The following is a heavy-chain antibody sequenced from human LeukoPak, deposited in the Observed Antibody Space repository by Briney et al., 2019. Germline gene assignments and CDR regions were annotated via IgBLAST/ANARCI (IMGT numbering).Heavy chain of an antibody. J-gene: IGHJ4*02. Sequence: ASVKVSRMASVYTFTGYYMHWVRQAPGQGLEWMGWINPNSGGTNYAQKFQGRVTMTRDTSISTAYMELSRLRSDDTAVYYCARGKGSYGFKYYFDYWGQGTLVTVSS. V-gene: IGHV1-2*02. D-gene: IGHD5-18*01. CDR2: INPNSGGT. CDR1: VYTFTGYY. CDR3: ARGKGSYGFKYYFDY.